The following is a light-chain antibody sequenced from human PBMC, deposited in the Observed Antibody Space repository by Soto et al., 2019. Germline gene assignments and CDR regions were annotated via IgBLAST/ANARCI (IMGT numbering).Light chain of an antibody. CDR2: DVS. CDR3: CSYAGSYTLV. CDR1: SSDVGGCNY. Sequence: QSALTQPRSVSGSPGQSVTISCTGTSSDVGGCNYVSWYQQHPGKAPKFMIYDVSKRPSGVPDRFSGSKSGNTASLTISGLQAEDEADYYCCSYAGSYTLVFGGGTKLTVL. J-gene: IGLJ2*01. V-gene: IGLV2-11*01.